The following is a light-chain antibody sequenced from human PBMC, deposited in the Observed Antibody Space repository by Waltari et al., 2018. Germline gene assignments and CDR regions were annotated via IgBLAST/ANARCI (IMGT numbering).Light chain of an antibody. CDR2: GAS. CDR1: QNVTNN. Sequence: VMTQSPATLSLSPGERATLSCRASQNVTNNVAWYQQRPGQAPRVLIFGASARATDIPTRFRGSGSGTEFTLTISSLQSEDFANYYCQHHATSRWTFGQGTRVEI. V-gene: IGKV3-15*01. J-gene: IGKJ1*01. CDR3: QHHATSRWT.